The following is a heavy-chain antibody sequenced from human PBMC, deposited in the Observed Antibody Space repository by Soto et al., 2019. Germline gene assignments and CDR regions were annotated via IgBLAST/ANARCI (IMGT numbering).Heavy chain of an antibody. CDR1: GGTFSSYA. V-gene: IGHV1-69*13. CDR2: IIPIFGTA. D-gene: IGHD6-13*01. J-gene: IGHJ6*02. CDR3: ARVRYSSSWYLNPAYYYYGMDV. Sequence: SVKVSCKASGGTFSSYAISWVRQAPGQGLEWMGGIIPIFGTANYAQKFQGRVTITADESTSTAYMELSSLRSEDTAVYYCARVRYSSSWYLNPAYYYYGMDVWGQGTTVTVSS.